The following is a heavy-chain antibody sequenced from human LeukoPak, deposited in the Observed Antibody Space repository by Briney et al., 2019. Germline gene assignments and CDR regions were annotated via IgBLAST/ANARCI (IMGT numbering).Heavy chain of an antibody. D-gene: IGHD3-3*01. Sequence: SETLSLTCTVSGGSMSSHCWSWIRQPPGKGLEWIGSIYYSGSTYYNPSLKSRVTISVDTSKNQFSLKLSSVTAADTAVYYCARHSPRYDFWSGYYRTPTFDIWGQGTMVTVSS. J-gene: IGHJ3*02. V-gene: IGHV4-39*01. CDR2: IYYSGST. CDR1: GGSMSSHC. CDR3: ARHSPRYDFWSGYYRTPTFDI.